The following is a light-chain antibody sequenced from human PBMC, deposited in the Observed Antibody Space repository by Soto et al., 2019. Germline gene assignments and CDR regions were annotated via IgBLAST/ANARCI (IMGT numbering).Light chain of an antibody. Sequence: QSALTQPASVSGSPGQSITISCTGTSSDIGAYNYVSWYQHHPGKAPKLMIFEVSNRPSGLSNRFSGSKSGNTASLTISGLQAEDEADYYCQSYDSSLSVPSFGTGTKLTVL. CDR2: EVS. CDR1: SSDIGAYNY. CDR3: QSYDSSLSVPS. V-gene: IGLV2-14*01. J-gene: IGLJ1*01.